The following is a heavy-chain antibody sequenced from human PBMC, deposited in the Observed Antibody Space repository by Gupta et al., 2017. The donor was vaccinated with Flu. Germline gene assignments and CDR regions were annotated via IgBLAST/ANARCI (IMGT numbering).Heavy chain of an antibody. CDR2: IYYSGST. Sequence: GYIYYSGSTNYNPSLKSRVTISVDTSKNQFSLKLSSVTAADTAVYYCARGVRDKPRSNLRGSWFDPWGQGTLVTVSS. J-gene: IGHJ5*02. D-gene: IGHD1-14*01. CDR3: ARGVRDKPRSNLRGSWFDP. V-gene: IGHV4-59*09.